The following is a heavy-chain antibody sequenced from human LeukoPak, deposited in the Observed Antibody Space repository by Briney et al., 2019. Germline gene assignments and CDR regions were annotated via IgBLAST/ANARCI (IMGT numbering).Heavy chain of an antibody. CDR3: AKDATYSSGWTDY. V-gene: IGHV3-9*01. D-gene: IGHD6-19*01. J-gene: IGHJ4*02. CDR2: ISWNSGSI. CDR1: GFTFDDYA. Sequence: PGGSLRLSCAASGFTFDDYAMHWVRQAPGEGLEWVSGISWNSGSIGYADSVKGRFTISRDNAKNSLYLQMNSLRGEDTALYYCAKDATYSSGWTDYWGQGTLVTVSS.